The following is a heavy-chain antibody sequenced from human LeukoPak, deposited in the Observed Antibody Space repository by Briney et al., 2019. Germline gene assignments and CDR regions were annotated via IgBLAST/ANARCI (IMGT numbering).Heavy chain of an antibody. D-gene: IGHD7-27*01. V-gene: IGHV1-69*13. CDR2: IIPIFGTA. CDR1: GGTFSSYA. Sequence: ASVKVSCKASGGTFSSYAISWVRQAPGQGLEWMGGIIPIFGTANYAQEFQGRVTITADESTSTAYMELSSLRSEDTAVYYCARGQEPLTGNFDYWGQGTLVTVSS. J-gene: IGHJ4*02. CDR3: ARGQEPLTGNFDY.